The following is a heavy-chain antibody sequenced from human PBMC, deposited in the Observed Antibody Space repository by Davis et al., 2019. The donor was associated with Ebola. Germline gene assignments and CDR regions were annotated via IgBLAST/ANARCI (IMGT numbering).Heavy chain of an antibody. CDR3: ARATSSDY. J-gene: IGHJ4*02. CDR2: IYPGDSDT. D-gene: IGHD6-6*01. V-gene: IGHV5-51*01. CDR1: GYNFNNYW. Sequence: GESLKISCKGSGYNFNNYWIGWVRQMPGRGLEWMGIIYPGDSDTRYSPSFQGQVTISADRSISTAYLQWSSLKASDTAIYYCARATSSDYWGQGTLVTVSS.